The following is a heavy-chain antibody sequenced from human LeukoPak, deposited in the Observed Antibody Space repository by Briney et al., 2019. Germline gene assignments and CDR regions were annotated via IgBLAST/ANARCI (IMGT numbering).Heavy chain of an antibody. D-gene: IGHD3-22*01. CDR2: ISSSGSTI. Sequence: GGSLRLSCAASGFTFSSYEMNWVRQAPGKGLEWVSYISSSGSTIYYADSVKGRFTISRDNAKNSLYLQMNSLRAEGTAVYYCARANLEEYYDSSGPNFDYWGQGTLVTVSS. J-gene: IGHJ4*02. CDR3: ARANLEEYYDSSGPNFDY. CDR1: GFTFSSYE. V-gene: IGHV3-48*03.